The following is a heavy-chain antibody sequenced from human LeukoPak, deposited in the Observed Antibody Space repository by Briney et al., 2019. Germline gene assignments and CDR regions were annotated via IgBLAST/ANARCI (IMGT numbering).Heavy chain of an antibody. Sequence: GGSLRLSCAASGFTFSSYSINWVRQAPGKGLEWVSSISSSSSYIYYADSVKGRFTISRDNAKNSLYLQMNSLRAEDTAVYYCARVVGGIELDYWGQGTLVTVSS. CDR2: ISSSSSYI. J-gene: IGHJ4*02. V-gene: IGHV3-21*01. D-gene: IGHD5-18*01. CDR1: GFTFSSYS. CDR3: ARVVGGIELDY.